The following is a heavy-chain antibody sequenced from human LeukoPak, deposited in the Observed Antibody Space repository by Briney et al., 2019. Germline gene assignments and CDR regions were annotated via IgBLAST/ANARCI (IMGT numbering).Heavy chain of an antibody. CDR2: IYWNDDK. V-gene: IGHV2-5*01. J-gene: IGHJ4*02. CDR1: GFSLRTRGVG. D-gene: IGHD3-10*01. CDR3: AHRKSGGYFDY. Sequence: SGPTLVNPTQTLTLTCTFSGFSLRTRGVGVGWIRQPPGKALEWLALIYWNDDKRYSPSLRNRLTITKDTSKNQVVLTMTNMDPVDAATYYCAHRKSGGYFDYWGQGTLVTVSS.